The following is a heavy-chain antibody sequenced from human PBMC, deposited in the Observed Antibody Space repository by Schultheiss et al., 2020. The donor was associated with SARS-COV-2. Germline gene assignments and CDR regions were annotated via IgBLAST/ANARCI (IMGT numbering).Heavy chain of an antibody. CDR2: ISGSGDNT. Sequence: GGSLRLSCAASGFTFSSYAMSWVRQAPGKGLEWVSSISGSGDNTYHAKSVKGRFTISRDNAKNSLYLQMNSLRAEDTAVYYCASGTGAGLLKAFDIWGQGTMVTVSS. V-gene: IGHV3-23*01. J-gene: IGHJ3*02. CDR3: ASGTGAGLLKAFDI. D-gene: IGHD7-27*01. CDR1: GFTFSSYA.